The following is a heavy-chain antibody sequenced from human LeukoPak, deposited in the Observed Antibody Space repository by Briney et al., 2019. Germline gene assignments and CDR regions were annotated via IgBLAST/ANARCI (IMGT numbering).Heavy chain of an antibody. V-gene: IGHV5-51*01. J-gene: IGHJ4*02. CDR1: GYSFTSYW. CDR2: IYPGDSDT. Sequence: GESLMISCKGSGYSFTSYWIGWVRQMPGKGLEWMGIIYPGDSDTRYSPSFQGQVTISADKSISTAYLQWSSLKASDTAMYYCARQERDCSGGSCYSEYFDYWGQGTLVTVSS. D-gene: IGHD2-15*01. CDR3: ARQERDCSGGSCYSEYFDY.